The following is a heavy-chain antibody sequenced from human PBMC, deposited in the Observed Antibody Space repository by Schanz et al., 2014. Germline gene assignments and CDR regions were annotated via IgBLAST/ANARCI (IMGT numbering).Heavy chain of an antibody. Sequence: QVQLVQSGAEVKKPGSSVKVSCKASRSTFSSYTISWVRQAPGQGLEWMGWISAYNGNTNYAQKLQGRVTMTTDTSTSTAYMELRSLRSDDTAVYYCARDNLVSSSWYNYYGMDVWGQGTTVTVSS. CDR3: ARDNLVSSSWYNYYGMDV. CDR2: ISAYNGNT. V-gene: IGHV1-18*01. J-gene: IGHJ6*02. CDR1: RSTFSSYT. D-gene: IGHD6-13*01.